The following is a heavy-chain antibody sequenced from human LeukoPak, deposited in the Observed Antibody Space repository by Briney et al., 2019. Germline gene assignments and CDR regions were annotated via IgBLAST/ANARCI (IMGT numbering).Heavy chain of an antibody. CDR1: GGTFSIYA. CDR2: IIPIFGTA. V-gene: IGHV1-69*06. J-gene: IGHJ4*02. Sequence: AVKVSCKASGGTFSIYAISWVRQGPGQGLEWMGGIIPIFGTANYAQKFQGRVTITADKSTSTAYMELSSLRSEDTAVYYCATRPMVVTAIRAFDYWGQGTLVTVSS. D-gene: IGHD2-21*02. CDR3: ATRPMVVTAIRAFDY.